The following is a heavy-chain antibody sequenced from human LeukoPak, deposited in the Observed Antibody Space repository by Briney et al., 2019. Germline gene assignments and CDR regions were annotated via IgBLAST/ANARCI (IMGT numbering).Heavy chain of an antibody. D-gene: IGHD5-12*01. J-gene: IGHJ4*02. CDR2: IIPILGIA. V-gene: IGHV1-69*04. CDR1: GYTFTSYG. CDR3: ARDRGGGEWLRYAGYFDY. Sequence: GASVKVSCKASGYTFTSYGISWVRQAPGQGLEWMGRIIPILGIANYAQKFQGRVTITADKSTSTAYMELSSLRSEDTAVYYCARDRGGGEWLRYAGYFDYWGQGTLVTVSS.